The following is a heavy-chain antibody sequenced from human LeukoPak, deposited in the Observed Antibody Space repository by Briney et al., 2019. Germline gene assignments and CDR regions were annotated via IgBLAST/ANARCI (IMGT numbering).Heavy chain of an antibody. J-gene: IGHJ3*02. CDR3: ARLEQQLVRAFDI. CDR1: GFTFSDYY. D-gene: IGHD6-13*01. CDR2: ISSSGSTI. V-gene: IGHV3-11*04. Sequence: GGSLRLSCAASGFTFSDYYMSWIRQAPGKGLEWVSYISSSGSTIYYADSVKGRFTISRDNAKNSLYLQMNSLRAEDTAVYYCARLEQQLVRAFDIWGQGTMVTVSS.